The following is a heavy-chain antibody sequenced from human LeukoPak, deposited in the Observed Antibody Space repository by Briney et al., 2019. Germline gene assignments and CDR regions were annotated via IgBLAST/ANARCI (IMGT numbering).Heavy chain of an antibody. J-gene: IGHJ6*02. Sequence: SETLSLTCTVSGGSISSHYWTWIRQPPGKGLEWIGYMYYSGSTNSNPSLKSRVTMSVDTSKNQFSLKLSSVTAADTAVYYRARMYAGLYYYGMEVWGQGTTVTVSS. CDR3: ARMYAGLYYYGMEV. CDR1: GGSISSHY. D-gene: IGHD2-8*01. V-gene: IGHV4-59*08. CDR2: MYYSGST.